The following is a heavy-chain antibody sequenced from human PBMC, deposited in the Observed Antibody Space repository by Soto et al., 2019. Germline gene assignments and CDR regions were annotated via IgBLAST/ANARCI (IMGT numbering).Heavy chain of an antibody. CDR1: GFTFSDYY. CDR3: ARARSTGRDDAFDI. CDR2: ISGTSYYT. D-gene: IGHD2-8*02. J-gene: IGHJ3*02. Sequence: QVQLVESGGGLVEPGRSLRLSCAASGFTFSDYYMTWIRQAPGKGLECVAYISGTSYYTNYADSVKGRFIISRNNAKNSLYLQMKSLRAEETAVYFCARARSTGRDDAFDIWGQGTVLTVSS. V-gene: IGHV3-11*05.